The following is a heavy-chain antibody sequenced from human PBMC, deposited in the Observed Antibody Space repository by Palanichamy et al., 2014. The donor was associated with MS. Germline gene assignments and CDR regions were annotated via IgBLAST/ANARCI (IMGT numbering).Heavy chain of an antibody. CDR3: ARDIGPVPGDYYYGLDV. CDR2: ISTYNGNT. Sequence: QVQLVQSGAEVKEPGASVRVSCKASGYTFSGYGISWARQAPGQGLEWMGWISTYNGNTKYAQKFQDRVTMTTDTSTTIAHMDLRSLRSDDSAVYFCARDIGPVPGDYYYGLDVWGQGTTVTVSS. D-gene: IGHD3-10*01. CDR1: GYTFSGYG. J-gene: IGHJ6*02. V-gene: IGHV1-18*04.